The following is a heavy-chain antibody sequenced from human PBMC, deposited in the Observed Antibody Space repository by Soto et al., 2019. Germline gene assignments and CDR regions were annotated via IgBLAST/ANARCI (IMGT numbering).Heavy chain of an antibody. J-gene: IGHJ4*02. CDR3: ARDPGIAAAGTGSPQPDDY. CDR2: INAGNGNT. CDR1: GYTFTSYA. V-gene: IGHV1-3*01. Sequence: ASVKVSCKASGYTFTSYAMHWVRQAPGQRLEWMGWINAGNGNTKYSQKFQGRVTITRDTSASTAYMELSSLRSEDTAVYYCARDPGIAAAGTGSPQPDDYWGQGTLVTVSS. D-gene: IGHD6-13*01.